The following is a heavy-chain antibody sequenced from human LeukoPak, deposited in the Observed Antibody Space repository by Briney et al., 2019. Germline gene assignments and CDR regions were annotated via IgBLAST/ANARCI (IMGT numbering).Heavy chain of an antibody. Sequence: GGSLRLSCAASGFTFSSYGMHWVRQAPGKGLEWVAFIRYDGSNKYYADSVKGRFTISRDNSKNTLYLQMNSLRAEDTAVYYCATYGRTGYSSSWYYYMDVWGKGTTVTVSS. CDR3: ATYGRTGYSSSWYYYMDV. CDR2: IRYDGSNK. V-gene: IGHV3-30*02. J-gene: IGHJ6*03. CDR1: GFTFSSYG. D-gene: IGHD6-13*01.